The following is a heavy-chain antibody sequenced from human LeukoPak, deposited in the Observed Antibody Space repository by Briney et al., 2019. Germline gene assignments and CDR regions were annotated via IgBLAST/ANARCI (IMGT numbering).Heavy chain of an antibody. CDR1: GFTFSSYA. Sequence: PGGSLRLSCAASGFTFSSYAMSWVRQAPGKGLEWVSAISGSGGSTYYADSVKGRFTISRDNSKNTLYLQMNSLRAEDTAVYYCAKDLAAPLVTASSGFDYWGQGTLVTVSS. CDR3: AKDLAAPLVTASSGFDY. D-gene: IGHD2-21*02. CDR2: ISGSGGST. J-gene: IGHJ4*02. V-gene: IGHV3-23*01.